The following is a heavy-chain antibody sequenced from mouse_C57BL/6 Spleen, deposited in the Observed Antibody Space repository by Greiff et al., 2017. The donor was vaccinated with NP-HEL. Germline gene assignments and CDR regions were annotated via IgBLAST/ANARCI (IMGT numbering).Heavy chain of an antibody. CDR2: IDPEDGET. CDR3: ARGELLRSYFDV. Sequence: VQLKQSGAELVKPGASVKLSCTASGFNIKDYYMHWVKQRTEQGLEWIGRIDPEDGETKYAPNFQGKATITADTSSNTAYLQLSSLTSEDTAVYYCARGELLRSYFDVWGTGTTVTVSS. CDR1: GFNIKDYY. V-gene: IGHV14-2*01. J-gene: IGHJ1*03. D-gene: IGHD1-1*01.